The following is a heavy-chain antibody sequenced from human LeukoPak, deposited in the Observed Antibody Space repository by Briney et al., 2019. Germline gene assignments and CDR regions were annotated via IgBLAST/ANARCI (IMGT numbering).Heavy chain of an antibody. Sequence: GGSLRLSCAASGFTFSSYSLNWVRQAPGKGLEWVSSISSSSIYIYNADSVKGRFTISRDNAKNSLYLQMNSLRAEDTAVYYCARETGYCSGGSCSRDAFDIWGQGTMVTVSS. CDR3: ARETGYCSGGSCSRDAFDI. J-gene: IGHJ3*02. CDR1: GFTFSSYS. V-gene: IGHV3-21*01. CDR2: ISSSSIYI. D-gene: IGHD2-15*01.